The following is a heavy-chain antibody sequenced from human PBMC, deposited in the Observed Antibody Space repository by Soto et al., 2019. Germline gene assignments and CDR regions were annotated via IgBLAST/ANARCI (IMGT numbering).Heavy chain of an antibody. CDR3: ATLPLLDYLDY. Sequence: QVQLVESGGGVVQPGRSLRLSCVASGFPFSSYGMHWVRQAPGKGLEWVAVISYNGSKKDYADSVKGRFTISRDTSKNTLYLQMTSLRAEDTAVYYCATLPLLDYLDYWGQGTLVTVSS. CDR1: GFPFSSYG. D-gene: IGHD3-3*02. V-gene: IGHV3-30*03. CDR2: ISYNGSKK. J-gene: IGHJ4*02.